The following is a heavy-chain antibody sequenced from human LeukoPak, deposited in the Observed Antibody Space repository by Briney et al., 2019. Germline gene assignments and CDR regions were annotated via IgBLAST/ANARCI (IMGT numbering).Heavy chain of an antibody. J-gene: IGHJ3*02. Sequence: GGSLRLSCAASGFTLSSYAMSWVRQAPGKGLEWVSVISGSGGSTFYADSVKGRFTISRDNSKNTLYVQMNSLRAEDTAVYYCSLSGDNDAFDIWGQGTKVTVSS. CDR2: ISGSGGST. CDR3: SLSGDNDAFDI. D-gene: IGHD3-10*01. V-gene: IGHV3-23*01. CDR1: GFTLSSYA.